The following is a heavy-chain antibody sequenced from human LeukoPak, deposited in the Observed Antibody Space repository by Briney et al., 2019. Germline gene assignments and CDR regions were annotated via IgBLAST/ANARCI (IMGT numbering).Heavy chain of an antibody. D-gene: IGHD4-23*01. CDR2: IKQDGSEK. Sequence: GGSLRLSCAASGFTFSNYWMSWVRQAPEKGLEWVANIKQDGSEKYYVDSVKGRFTISRDNAKSSLYLQMDSLRAEDTAVYYCARAIGKSEGYWGQGTLVTVSS. J-gene: IGHJ4*02. CDR1: GFTFSNYW. CDR3: ARAIGKSEGY. V-gene: IGHV3-7*01.